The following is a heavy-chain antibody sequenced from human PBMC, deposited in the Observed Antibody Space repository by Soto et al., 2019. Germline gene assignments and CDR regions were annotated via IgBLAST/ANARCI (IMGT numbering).Heavy chain of an antibody. J-gene: IGHJ4*02. CDR1: GGSISSGDYN. V-gene: IGHV4-30-4*01. CDR2: IYDSGST. CDR3: ARGPSGDKVDY. Sequence: SETLSLTCTVSGGSISSGDYNWSWIRQSPGKGLEWIGHIYDSGSTYNNPSPQSRVTISVDTSKNQFSLNLSSVTAADTAVYYCARGPSGDKVDYWGQGTLVTVSS. D-gene: IGHD7-27*01.